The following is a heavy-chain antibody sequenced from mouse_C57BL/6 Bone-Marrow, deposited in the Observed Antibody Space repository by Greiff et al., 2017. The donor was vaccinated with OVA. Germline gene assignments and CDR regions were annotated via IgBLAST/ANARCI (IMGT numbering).Heavy chain of an antibody. CDR1: GFSFSDYY. CDR3: ARHGYYGFAY. CDR2: ISNGGGST. D-gene: IGHD2-3*01. J-gene: IGHJ3*01. Sequence: EVQRVESGGGLVQPGGSLKLSCAASGFSFSDYYMYWVRQTPEKRLEWVAYISNGGGSTYYPDTVKGRFTISRDNAKNTLYLQMSRLKSEDTAMYYCARHGYYGFAYWGQGTLVTVSA. V-gene: IGHV5-12*01.